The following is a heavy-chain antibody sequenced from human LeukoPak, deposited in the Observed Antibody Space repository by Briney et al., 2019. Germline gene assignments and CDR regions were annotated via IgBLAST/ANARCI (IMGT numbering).Heavy chain of an antibody. CDR1: GGSISSYY. J-gene: IGHJ4*02. Sequence: KPSETLSLTCTVSGGSISSYYWSWIRQPPGKGLERIGYIYYSGSTNYNPSLKSRVTISVDTSKNQFSLKLSSVTAADTAVYYCARESRSSGWDYWGQGTLVTVSS. CDR3: ARESRSSGWDY. D-gene: IGHD6-19*01. CDR2: IYYSGST. V-gene: IGHV4-59*01.